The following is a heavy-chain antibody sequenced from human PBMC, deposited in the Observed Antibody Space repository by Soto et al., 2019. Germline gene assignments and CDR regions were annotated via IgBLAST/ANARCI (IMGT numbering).Heavy chain of an antibody. CDR1: GFTFSSYS. D-gene: IGHD6-13*01. CDR3: ARDSSSPTGYYGMDV. Sequence: PGGSLRLSCAASGFTFSSYSMNWVRQAPGKGLEWVSYISSSSSTIYYADSVKGRFTISRDNAKNSLYLQMNSLRDEDTAVYYCARDSSSPTGYYGMDVWGQGTTVTVSS. V-gene: IGHV3-48*02. CDR2: ISSSSSTI. J-gene: IGHJ6*02.